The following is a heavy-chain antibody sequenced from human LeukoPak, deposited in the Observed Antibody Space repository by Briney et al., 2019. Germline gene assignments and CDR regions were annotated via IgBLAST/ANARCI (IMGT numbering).Heavy chain of an antibody. CDR1: GGSFSGYY. D-gene: IGHD1-26*01. CDR3: ARSGAYYYYYYMDV. Sequence: SETLSLTCAVYGGSFSGYYWSWIRQPPGKGLEWIGEINHSGSTNYHPSLKSRVTISVDTSKNQFSLRLSSVTAADTAVYYCARSGAYYYYYYMDVWGKGTTVTVSS. CDR2: INHSGST. J-gene: IGHJ6*03. V-gene: IGHV4-34*01.